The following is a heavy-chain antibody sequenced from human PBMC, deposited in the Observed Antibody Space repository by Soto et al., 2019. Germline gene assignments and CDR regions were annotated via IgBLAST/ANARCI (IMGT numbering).Heavy chain of an antibody. J-gene: IGHJ6*02. V-gene: IGHV3-30*18. CDR3: AKDVLRFLEWLAFYGMDV. CDR2: ISYDGSNK. Sequence: SLRLSCEASGWTFSSYGMHWVRQAPGKGLEWVAVISYDGSNKYYADSVKGRFTISRDNSKNTLYLQMNSLRAEDTAVYYCAKDVLRFLEWLAFYGMDVWGQGATVTVSS. CDR1: GWTFSSYG. D-gene: IGHD3-3*01.